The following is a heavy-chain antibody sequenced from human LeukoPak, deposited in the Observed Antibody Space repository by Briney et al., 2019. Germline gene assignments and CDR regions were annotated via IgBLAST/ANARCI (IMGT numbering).Heavy chain of an antibody. Sequence: GGSLRLSCAASGFTFSSYAMSWVRQAPGKGLEWVSAISGSGGSTYYADSVKGRFTISRGNSKNTLYLQMNSLRAEDTAVYYCAKDGDYYDSSGYLDYFDYWGQGTLVTVSS. CDR3: AKDGDYYDSSGYLDYFDY. J-gene: IGHJ4*02. D-gene: IGHD3-22*01. V-gene: IGHV3-23*01. CDR2: ISGSGGST. CDR1: GFTFSSYA.